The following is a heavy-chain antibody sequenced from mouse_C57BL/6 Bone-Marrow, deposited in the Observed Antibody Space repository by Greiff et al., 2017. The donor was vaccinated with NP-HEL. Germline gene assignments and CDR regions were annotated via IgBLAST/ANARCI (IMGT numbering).Heavy chain of an antibody. D-gene: IGHD2-5*01. CDR3: ARSPYYSNYDYFDY. Sequence: VQLQQSGPVLVKPGASVKMSCKASGYTFTDYYMNWVKQSHGKSLEWIGVINPYNGGTSYNQKFKGKATLTVDKSSSTAYMELNSLTSEDSAVYYGARSPYYSNYDYFDYWGQGTTLTVSS. J-gene: IGHJ2*01. V-gene: IGHV1-19*01. CDR2: INPYNGGT. CDR1: GYTFTDYY.